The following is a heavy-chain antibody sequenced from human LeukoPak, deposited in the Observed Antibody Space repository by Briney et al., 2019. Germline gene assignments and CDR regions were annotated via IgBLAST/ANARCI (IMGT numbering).Heavy chain of an antibody. CDR2: IYYSGST. CDR1: GGSISSSSYY. CDR3: ARVYRTRIHVVVTAYKNYYMDV. J-gene: IGHJ6*03. V-gene: IGHV4-39*07. D-gene: IGHD2-21*02. Sequence: SETLSLTCTVSGGSISSSSYYWGWIRQPPGKGLEWIGSIYYSGSTYYNPSLKSRVTMSVDTSKNQLSLKLSSVTAADTAVYYCARVYRTRIHVVVTAYKNYYMDVWGKGTTVTVSS.